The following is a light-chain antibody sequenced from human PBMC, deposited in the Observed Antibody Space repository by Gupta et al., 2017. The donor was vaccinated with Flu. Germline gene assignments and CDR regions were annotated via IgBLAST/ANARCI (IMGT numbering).Light chain of an antibody. Sequence: QSALTQPASVSGSPGQSITISCTGTRSDIGGYNYVSWYQHHPGKAPKLMIYDVSNRPSGVSNRFSGSKSGNTAYLTISGLQAEDEAEYYCSSYKSSSTRVVFGTGTWVTVL. J-gene: IGLJ1*01. CDR1: RSDIGGYNY. CDR2: DVS. V-gene: IGLV2-14*03. CDR3: SSYKSSSTRVV.